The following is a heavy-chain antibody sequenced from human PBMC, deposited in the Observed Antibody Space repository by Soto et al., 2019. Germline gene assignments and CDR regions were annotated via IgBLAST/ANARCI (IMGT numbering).Heavy chain of an antibody. Sequence: PSETLSLTCTVSGGSISSYYWSWIRQPPGKGLEWIGYIYYSGSTNYNPSLKSRVTISVDTSKNQFSLKLSSVTAADTAVYYCARSPTIHYYYYGMDVWGQGTTVTVS. V-gene: IGHV4-59*01. CDR2: IYYSGST. CDR1: GGSISSYY. CDR3: ARSPTIHYYYYGMDV. D-gene: IGHD1-1*01. J-gene: IGHJ6*02.